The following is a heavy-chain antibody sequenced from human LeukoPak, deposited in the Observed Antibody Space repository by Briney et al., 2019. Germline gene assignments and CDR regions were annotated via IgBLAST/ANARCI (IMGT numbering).Heavy chain of an antibody. CDR2: IYYSGST. CDR3: AREQTGVALFDS. D-gene: IGHD2-15*01. V-gene: IGHV4-39*02. CDR1: GGSISSSSYY. J-gene: IGHJ4*02. Sequence: PSETLSLTCTVSGGSISSSSYYWGWIRQPPGKGLEGIGSIYYSGSTYYNPSLKSRVTISVDTSKNQFSLKLSSVTAADTAVYYCAREQTGVALFDSWGQGTLVTVSS.